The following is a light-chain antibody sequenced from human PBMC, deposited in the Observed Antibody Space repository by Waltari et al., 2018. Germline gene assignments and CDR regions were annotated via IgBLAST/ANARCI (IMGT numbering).Light chain of an antibody. CDR3: QQYGSSPDT. J-gene: IGKJ2*01. V-gene: IGKV3-20*01. Sequence: TQSPGTLSLSPGERATLSCRASKSVSSSYLAWYQQKPGQAPRLLIYGASSRATGIPDRFSGSGSGTDFTLTISRLEPEDFAVYYCQQYGSSPDTFGQGTKLEIK. CDR1: KSVSSSY. CDR2: GAS.